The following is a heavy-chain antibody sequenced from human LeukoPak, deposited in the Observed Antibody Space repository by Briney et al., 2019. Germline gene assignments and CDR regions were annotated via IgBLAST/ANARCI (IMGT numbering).Heavy chain of an antibody. CDR3: ARGHSSTTIDD. CDR1: GFTFSSYS. D-gene: IGHD6-13*01. J-gene: IGHJ4*02. CDR2: ISSSSSYI. Sequence: GGSLTLSCAASGFTFSSYSMNWVRQAPGKGLEWVSSISSSSSYIYYADSVKGRFTISRDNAKNSLYLQMNSLRAEDTAVYYCARGHSSTTIDDWGQGTLVTVSS. V-gene: IGHV3-21*01.